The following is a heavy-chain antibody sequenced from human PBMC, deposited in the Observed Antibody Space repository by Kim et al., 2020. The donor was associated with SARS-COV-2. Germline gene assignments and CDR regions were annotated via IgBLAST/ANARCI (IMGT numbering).Heavy chain of an antibody. Sequence: SETLSLTCAVYGGSFSGYYWSWIRQPPGKGLEWIGEINHSGSTNYNPSLKSRVTISVDTSKNQFSLKLSSVTAADTAVYYCARGNRFPGAGDYVWGSYRYAHFDYWGQGTLVTVSS. J-gene: IGHJ4*02. CDR3: ARGNRFPGAGDYVWGSYRYAHFDY. V-gene: IGHV4-34*01. D-gene: IGHD3-16*02. CDR2: INHSGST. CDR1: GGSFSGYY.